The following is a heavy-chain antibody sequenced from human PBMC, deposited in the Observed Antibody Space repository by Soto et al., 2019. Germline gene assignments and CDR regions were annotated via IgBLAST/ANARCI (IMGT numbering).Heavy chain of an antibody. D-gene: IGHD3-16*01. J-gene: IGHJ3*02. V-gene: IGHV3-48*03. CDR2: ISSSGSSI. CDR3: ARISGWRIGGFGGAFDI. CDR1: GFTFSSYE. Sequence: GGSLRLSCAASGFTFSSYEMNWVRQAPGKGLEWISYISSSGSSIHYADSVKGRFTISRDNAKNSLYLQMNSLRAEDTAVYYCARISGWRIGGFGGAFDIWGQGTMVTVSS.